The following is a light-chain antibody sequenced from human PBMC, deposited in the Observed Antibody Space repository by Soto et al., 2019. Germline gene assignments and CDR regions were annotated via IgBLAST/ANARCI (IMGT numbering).Light chain of an antibody. V-gene: IGKV1-33*01. J-gene: IGKJ2*01. CDR3: QQFDFRPPYT. CDR2: DAY. Sequence: DIQLTQSPPSLSASEGDRVTITCQASHDIKNYLNWYQQKPGKAPKRLIYDAYNLERGVPTRFSGSGTETVFTFTIGSLQPEDVATYYCQQFDFRPPYTFGQGTSVEIK. CDR1: HDIKNY.